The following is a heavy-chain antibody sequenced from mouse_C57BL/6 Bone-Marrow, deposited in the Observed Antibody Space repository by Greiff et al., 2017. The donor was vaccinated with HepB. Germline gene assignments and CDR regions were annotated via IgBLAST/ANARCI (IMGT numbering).Heavy chain of an antibody. Sequence: QVQLQQPGAELVKPGASVKLSCKASGYTFTSYWMHWVKQRPGQGLEWIGMIHPNSGSTNYNEKFKSKATLTVDKSSSTAYMQLSSLTSEDSAVYYCARIYYSNYVRFAYWGQGTLVTVSA. V-gene: IGHV1-64*01. D-gene: IGHD2-5*01. CDR1: GYTFTSYW. CDR3: ARIYYSNYVRFAY. J-gene: IGHJ3*01. CDR2: IHPNSGST.